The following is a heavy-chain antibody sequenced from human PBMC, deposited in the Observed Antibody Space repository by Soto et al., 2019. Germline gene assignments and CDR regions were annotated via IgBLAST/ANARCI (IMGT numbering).Heavy chain of an antibody. CDR3: ARTSWGNGYGYSG. Sequence: GGSLRLSCAASGFTVSSNYMSWVRQAPGKGLEWVSVIYSGGSTYYADSVKGRFTISRDNSKNTLYLQMNSLRAEDTAVYYCARTSWGNGYGYSGWGQGTLVTVSS. J-gene: IGHJ4*02. V-gene: IGHV3-66*01. CDR2: IYSGGST. D-gene: IGHD5-18*01. CDR1: GFTVSSNY.